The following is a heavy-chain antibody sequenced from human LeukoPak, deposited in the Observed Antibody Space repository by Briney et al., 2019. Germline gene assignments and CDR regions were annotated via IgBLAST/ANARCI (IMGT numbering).Heavy chain of an antibody. CDR1: GGSISSSSYY. Sequence: SETLSLTCTVSGGSISSSSYYWGWIRQPPGKGLEWIGSIYYSGSTYYNPSLKSRVTISVDTSKNQFSLKLSSVTAADTAVYYCARAAAGAEYFQHWGQGTLVSVSS. D-gene: IGHD6-13*01. CDR2: IYYSGST. CDR3: ARAAAGAEYFQH. V-gene: IGHV4-39*01. J-gene: IGHJ1*01.